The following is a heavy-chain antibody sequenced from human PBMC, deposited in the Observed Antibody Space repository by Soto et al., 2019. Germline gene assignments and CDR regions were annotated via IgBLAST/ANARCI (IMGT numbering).Heavy chain of an antibody. Sequence: GESLKISCAASGFTFSSYWMSWVRQAPGKGLEWVANIKQDGSEKYYVDPVKGRFTISRDNAKNSLYLQMNSLRAEDTAVYYCARDKAGSRAFDIWGQGTMVTVSS. CDR2: IKQDGSEK. D-gene: IGHD3-10*01. V-gene: IGHV3-7*01. CDR3: ARDKAGSRAFDI. CDR1: GFTFSSYW. J-gene: IGHJ3*02.